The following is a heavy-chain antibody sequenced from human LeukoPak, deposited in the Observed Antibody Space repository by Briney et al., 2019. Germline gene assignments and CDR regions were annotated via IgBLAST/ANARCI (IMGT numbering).Heavy chain of an antibody. D-gene: IGHD6-6*01. Sequence: PSETLSLTCAVYGGSFSGYYWSWIRQPPGKGLEWIGEINHSGSTNYNPSLKSRVTISVDTSKNQFSLKLSSVTAADTAVYYCARKRGYELGIAARPFGYWGQGTLVTVSS. J-gene: IGHJ4*02. CDR1: GGSFSGYY. CDR3: ARKRGYELGIAARPFGY. CDR2: INHSGST. V-gene: IGHV4-34*01.